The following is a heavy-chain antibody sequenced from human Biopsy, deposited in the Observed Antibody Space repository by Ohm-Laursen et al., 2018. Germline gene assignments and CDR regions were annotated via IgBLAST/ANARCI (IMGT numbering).Heavy chain of an antibody. CDR3: ARVPDHPSIDGYYGLDL. V-gene: IGHV1-2*02. CDR2: INPNSGNA. J-gene: IGHJ6*02. CDR1: GYTFAGYH. Sequence: ASVKVSCKASGYTFAGYHLHWVRQAPGHGLEWMGWINPNSGNANYAQSFQGRLTVTRDTSISTAYMELTSLTFDDTAIYYCARVPDHPSIDGYYGLDLWGQGTTVIVSS. D-gene: IGHD3-9*01.